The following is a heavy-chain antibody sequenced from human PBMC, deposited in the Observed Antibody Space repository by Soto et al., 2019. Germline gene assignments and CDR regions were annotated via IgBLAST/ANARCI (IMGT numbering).Heavy chain of an antibody. D-gene: IGHD6-13*01. CDR3: TRDASRDSSARGWFDP. CDR1: GFTFRSFT. Sequence: AGSLRLSCAASGFTFRSFTMNWVRQAPGNGLEWVSTISSNSAYIYYTDALRGRFTISRDNAKNSLHLQMNSLRAEDTAVYYCTRDASRDSSARGWFDPWGPGTLVTVSS. CDR2: ISSNSAYI. J-gene: IGHJ5*02. V-gene: IGHV3-21*01.